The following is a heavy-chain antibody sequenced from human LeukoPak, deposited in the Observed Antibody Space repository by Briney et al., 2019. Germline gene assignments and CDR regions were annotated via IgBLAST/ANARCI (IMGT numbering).Heavy chain of an antibody. V-gene: IGHV4-34*01. CDR3: ARQFLVGSTFHAFDL. Sequence: SSETLSLTCAVYGGSFSGYYWSWIRQPPGKGLEWIGEINHSGSTNYNPSLKSRVTISVDTSKNQFSLKLSSVTAADMAVYFCARQFLVGSTFHAFDLWGQGTRVTVSS. D-gene: IGHD1-26*01. J-gene: IGHJ3*01. CDR1: GGSFSGYY. CDR2: INHSGST.